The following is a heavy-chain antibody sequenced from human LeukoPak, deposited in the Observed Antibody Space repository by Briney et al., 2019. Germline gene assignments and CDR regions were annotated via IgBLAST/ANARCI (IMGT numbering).Heavy chain of an antibody. Sequence: SETLSLTCAVYGGSFSGYYWSWIRQPPGKGLEWIGEINHSGSTNYNPSLKSRVTISVDTSKNQFSLKLSSVTAADTSVYYCARGHITIFGVVIIRKYYFDYWGQGTLVTVSS. CDR3: ARGHITIFGVVIIRKYYFDY. D-gene: IGHD3-3*01. CDR1: GGSFSGYY. J-gene: IGHJ4*02. V-gene: IGHV4-34*01. CDR2: INHSGST.